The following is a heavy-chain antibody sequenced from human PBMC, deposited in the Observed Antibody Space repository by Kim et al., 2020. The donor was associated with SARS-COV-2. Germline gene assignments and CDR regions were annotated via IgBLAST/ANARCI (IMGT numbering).Heavy chain of an antibody. J-gene: IGHJ4*02. CDR2: ISGSSSTI. Sequence: GGSLRLSCADSGFTFSDYGMNWVRQAPGKGLEWVSYISGSSSTIYYADSVRGRFTISRDNAKNSLYLEMNSLRDEDTAVYYCARFITFGGVKANWGQGTLVTVSS. D-gene: IGHD3-16*01. CDR1: GFTFSDYG. CDR3: ARFITFGGVKAN. V-gene: IGHV3-48*02.